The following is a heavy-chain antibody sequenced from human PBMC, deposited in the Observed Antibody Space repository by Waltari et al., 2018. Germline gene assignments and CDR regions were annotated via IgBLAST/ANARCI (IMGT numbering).Heavy chain of an antibody. CDR1: GFTFSSYS. V-gene: IGHV3-21*01. Sequence: VQLVESGGGVVQPGRSLRLSCAASGFTFSSYSMNWVRQAPGKGLEWVSSISSSRSYIYYADSVKGRFTISKDNAKNSLYLQMNSLRAEDTAVYYCARLSYYDSSGYPHPTYYYYYMDVWGKGTTVTVSS. CDR3: ARLSYYDSSGYPHPTYYYYYMDV. CDR2: ISSSRSYI. J-gene: IGHJ6*03. D-gene: IGHD3-22*01.